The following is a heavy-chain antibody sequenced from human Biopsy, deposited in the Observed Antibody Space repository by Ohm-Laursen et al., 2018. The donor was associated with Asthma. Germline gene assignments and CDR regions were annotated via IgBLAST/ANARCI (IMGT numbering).Heavy chain of an antibody. J-gene: IGHJ4*02. CDR3: ARAQDYYDSRGYYRSFDY. Sequence: PSEALSLTCTVSYGSITSGGYYWTWIRQHPGKGLEWIGFIYYSGSTYYNPSLKSRVSISIDTSKNQFSLKLSSVTAADTAVYYCARAQDYYDSRGYYRSFDYWGQGSLVLVSS. V-gene: IGHV4-31*03. CDR2: IYYSGST. CDR1: YGSITSGGYY. D-gene: IGHD3-22*01.